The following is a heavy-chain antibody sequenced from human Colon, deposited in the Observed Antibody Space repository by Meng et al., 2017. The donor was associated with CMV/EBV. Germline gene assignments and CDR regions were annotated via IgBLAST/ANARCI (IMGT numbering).Heavy chain of an antibody. Sequence: QVHLAEFGGDVVKPGGSLRLSCAAFRFTFSDDYMHWVRQAPGKGLEWISSVSRDSAIYTKYADSVRGRFTVSRDNAKNSLYLQMNNLRAEDTAVYYCTREGGAKRFDSWGQGTLVTVSS. CDR2: VSRDSAI. J-gene: IGHJ4*02. CDR1: RFTFSDDY. V-gene: IGHV3-11*06. D-gene: IGHD3-16*01. CDR3: TREGGAKRFDS.